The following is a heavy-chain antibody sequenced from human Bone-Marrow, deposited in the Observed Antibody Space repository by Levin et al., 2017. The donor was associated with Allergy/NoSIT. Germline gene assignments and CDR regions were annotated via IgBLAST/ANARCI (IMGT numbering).Heavy chain of an antibody. J-gene: IGHJ3*02. CDR3: AREGSAFDM. CDR1: GGSSSSYK. Sequence: SETLSLTCTGSGGSSSSYKWNWIRQPPGKGLEWIGYIYYSGSTNYNPSLKSRVTISLDTSKNQVSLKLSSVTAADTAVYYCAREGSAFDMWGQGTMVTVSS. V-gene: IGHV4-59*01. CDR2: IYYSGST.